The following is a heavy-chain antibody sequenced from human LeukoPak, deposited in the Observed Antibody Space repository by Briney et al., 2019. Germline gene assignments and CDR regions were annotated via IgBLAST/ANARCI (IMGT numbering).Heavy chain of an antibody. CDR3: ARRDSSGYIDAFDI. V-gene: IGHV1-46*01. Sequence: GASVKVSCKASGYTFTNYRMQWVRQAPGQGLEWMGIINPSGASTIYAQSFQGRVTMTRDTSTSTVYMELSSLRSEDTAVYYCARRDSSGYIDAFDIWGQGTMVTVSS. J-gene: IGHJ3*02. CDR1: GYTFTNYR. CDR2: INPSGAST. D-gene: IGHD3-22*01.